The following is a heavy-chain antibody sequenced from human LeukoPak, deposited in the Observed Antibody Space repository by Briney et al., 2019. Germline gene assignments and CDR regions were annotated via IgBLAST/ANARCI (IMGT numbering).Heavy chain of an antibody. Sequence: GWSLSLSYAAAGFSFSYYYMSWIRQAPGKGLEWVPYISSSGSTIYYADSVKGRFTISRDNAKNSLYLQMNSLRAEDTAVYYCARGPPTTYFDWEFDYWGQGTLVTVSS. D-gene: IGHD3-9*01. V-gene: IGHV3-11*01. J-gene: IGHJ4*02. CDR2: ISSSGSTI. CDR3: ARGPPTTYFDWEFDY. CDR1: GFSFSYYY.